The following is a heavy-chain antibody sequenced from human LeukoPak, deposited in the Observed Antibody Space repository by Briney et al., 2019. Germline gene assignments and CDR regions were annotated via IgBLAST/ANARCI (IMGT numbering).Heavy chain of an antibody. J-gene: IGHJ4*02. V-gene: IGHV3-21*01. Sequence: GGSLRLSCAASGFTFSSYSMNWVRQAPGKGLEWVSSISSSSSYIYYADSVKGRFTISRDNAKNSLYLQMNSLRAEDTAVYYCARARAVTTSNAHDWGQGTLVTVSS. CDR3: ARARAVTTSNAHD. D-gene: IGHD4-17*01. CDR2: ISSSSSYI. CDR1: GFTFSSYS.